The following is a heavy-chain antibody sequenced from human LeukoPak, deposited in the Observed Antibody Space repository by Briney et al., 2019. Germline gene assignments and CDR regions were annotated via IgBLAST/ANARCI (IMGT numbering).Heavy chain of an antibody. CDR1: GFTFSNYW. Sequence: GGSLRLSCAASGFTFSNYWMSWVRQAPGKGLEWVANIKQDGSEKYYVDSVKGRFTISRDNAKNSLYLQMNSLRAEDTAVYYCAREGDNGYFDYWGQGTLVTVSS. D-gene: IGHD2-21*02. CDR3: AREGDNGYFDY. J-gene: IGHJ4*02. V-gene: IGHV3-7*01. CDR2: IKQDGSEK.